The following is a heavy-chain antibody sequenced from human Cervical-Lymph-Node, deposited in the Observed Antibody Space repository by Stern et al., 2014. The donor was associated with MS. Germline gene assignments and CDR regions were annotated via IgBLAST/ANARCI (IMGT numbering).Heavy chain of an antibody. CDR3: ARVSGDCSSTSCPSDY. CDR2: IYYSGST. V-gene: IGHV4-31*03. Sequence: QLQLQESGPGLVKPSQTLSLTCTVSGGSISSGGYYWSWIRQHPGKGLEXIGYIYYSGSTYYNPSLKSRVTISVDTSKNQFSLKLSSVTAADTAVYYCARVSGDCSSTSCPSDYWGQGTLVTVSS. D-gene: IGHD2-2*01. CDR1: GGSISSGGYY. J-gene: IGHJ4*02.